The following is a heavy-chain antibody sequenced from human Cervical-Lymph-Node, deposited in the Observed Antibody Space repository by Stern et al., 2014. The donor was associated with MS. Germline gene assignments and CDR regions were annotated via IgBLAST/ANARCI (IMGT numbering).Heavy chain of an antibody. CDR2: ISYDGSHE. Sequence: VQLEESGGGVVQPGRSRRLSCAASGFTFSSYGMPWVRQAPGKGLGCVTLISYDGSHEYYADTVKGRFTISRYNSKNTVYLQMNSLRPEDTSVYYCARPRRPYFFRGNHPYYGMDVWGQGTRVSVSS. V-gene: IGHV3-30*03. J-gene: IGHJ6*02. D-gene: IGHD2/OR15-2a*01. CDR3: ARPRRPYFFRGNHPYYGMDV. CDR1: GFTFSSYG.